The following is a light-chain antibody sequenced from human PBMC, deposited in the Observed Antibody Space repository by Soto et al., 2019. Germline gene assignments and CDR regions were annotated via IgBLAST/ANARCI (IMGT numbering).Light chain of an antibody. CDR3: HHYGRSLWT. V-gene: IGKV3-20*01. J-gene: IGKJ1*01. CDR2: GAS. CDR1: QSVSSSY. Sequence: ELVLTQSPGTLSLSPWERATLSCMASQSVSSSYLGWYQHKPGQAPRLLIYGASSRATGIPDRFKGSGSGTDFTLTITRLEPEDSAFYYCHHYGRSLWTFGQGTKV.